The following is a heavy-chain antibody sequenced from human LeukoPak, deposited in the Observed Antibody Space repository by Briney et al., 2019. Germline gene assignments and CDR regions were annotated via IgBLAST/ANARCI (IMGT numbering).Heavy chain of an antibody. CDR3: ARGTCSSTSCSLFDY. J-gene: IGHJ4*02. CDR1: GFTFSSYS. CDR2: ISSSSNYI. Sequence: GGSLRLSCAASGFTFSSYSMNWVRQAPGKGLEWVSSISSSSNYIYYADSVKGRFTISRDNAKNSLYLQMNGLRVEDTAVYYCARGTCSSTSCSLFDYWGQGTLVTVSS. D-gene: IGHD2-2*01. V-gene: IGHV3-21*01.